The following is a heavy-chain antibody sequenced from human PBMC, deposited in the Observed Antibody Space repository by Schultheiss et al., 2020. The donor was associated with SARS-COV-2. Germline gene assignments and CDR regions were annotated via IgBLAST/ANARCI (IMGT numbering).Heavy chain of an antibody. J-gene: IGHJ6*03. CDR2: IYTSGST. CDR1: GGSISSYY. V-gene: IGHV4-4*07. Sequence: SETLSLTCTVSGGSISSYYWSWIRQPAGKGLEWIGRIYTSGSTNYNPSLKSRVTISVDTSKNQFSLKLSSVTAADTAVYYCARASNDFWSGYYYYYYYYIDVWGKGTTVTVSS. D-gene: IGHD3-3*01. CDR3: ARASNDFWSGYYYYYYYYIDV.